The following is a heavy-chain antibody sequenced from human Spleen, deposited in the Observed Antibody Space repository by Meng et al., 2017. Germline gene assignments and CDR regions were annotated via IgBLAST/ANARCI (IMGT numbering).Heavy chain of an antibody. V-gene: IGHV4-39*02. Sequence: QLQLQESGPGLVWPSETLSLTSSVSGGSISSSSYYCTWIRQPPGKGLEWIGAISYSGSTYYNPSLKSRVTISADTSKTYFSLKLTSVTAADTATYFCARGAAGPDWLDPWGQGTLVTVSS. CDR2: ISYSGST. CDR1: GGSISSSSYY. CDR3: ARGAAGPDWLDP. D-gene: IGHD6-19*01. J-gene: IGHJ5*02.